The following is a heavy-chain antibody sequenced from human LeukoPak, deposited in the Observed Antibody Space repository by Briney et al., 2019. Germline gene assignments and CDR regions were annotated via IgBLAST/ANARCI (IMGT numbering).Heavy chain of an antibody. D-gene: IGHD3-10*02. J-gene: IGHJ6*04. Sequence: PGGSPRLSCAASGFTFSSYWMSWVRQVPGKGLEWVSSISSSSSYIYYADSVKGRFTISRDNAKNSLYLQMNSLRAEDTAVYYCAELGITMIGGVWGKGTTVTISS. CDR1: GFTFSSYW. V-gene: IGHV3-21*01. CDR3: AELGITMIGGV. CDR2: ISSSSSYI.